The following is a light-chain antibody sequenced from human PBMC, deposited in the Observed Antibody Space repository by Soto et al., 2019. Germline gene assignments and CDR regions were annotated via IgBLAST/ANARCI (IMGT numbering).Light chain of an antibody. Sequence: DIQMTQSPSSLSASVGDRVTITCQASQDISNYLHWYQQKPGKAPKLLIYDASNLETGVPSRFSGSVSGTDFTFTISGLQPEDTATYYCQQYENPLLTFGGGTKVEIK. V-gene: IGKV1-33*01. CDR1: QDISNY. J-gene: IGKJ4*01. CDR3: QQYENPLLT. CDR2: DAS.